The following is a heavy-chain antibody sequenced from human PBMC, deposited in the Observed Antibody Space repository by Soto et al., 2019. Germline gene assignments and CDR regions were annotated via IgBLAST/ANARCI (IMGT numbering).Heavy chain of an antibody. CDR2: SIPVFGTA. V-gene: IGHV1-69*01. CDR1: GGTFRNYA. CDR3: AIPLPKHKLVRGAFDH. D-gene: IGHD3-10*01. J-gene: IGHJ4*02. Sequence: QVQLVQSGAEVKKPGSSVKLSCKTSGGTFRNYAINWVRQAPGQGLEWMGGSIPVFGTANYAQTFQGRFTITADESTSTAYMELSSLRSEDTAVYYCAIPLPKHKLVRGAFDHWGQGTLVTVAS.